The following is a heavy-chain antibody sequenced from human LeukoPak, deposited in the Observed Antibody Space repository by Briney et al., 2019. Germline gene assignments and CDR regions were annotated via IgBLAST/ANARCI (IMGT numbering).Heavy chain of an antibody. V-gene: IGHV4-39*07. CDR2: IYYSGST. J-gene: IGHJ2*01. CDR1: GGSISSSSYY. CDR3: ARDRSPYSSSSGYWYFDL. Sequence: SETLSLTCTVSGGSISSSSYYWGWIRQPPGTGLEWIGSIYYSGSTYYNPSLKSRVTISVDTSKNQFSLKLSSVTAADTAVYYCARDRSPYSSSSGYWYFDLWGRGTLVTVSS. D-gene: IGHD6-6*01.